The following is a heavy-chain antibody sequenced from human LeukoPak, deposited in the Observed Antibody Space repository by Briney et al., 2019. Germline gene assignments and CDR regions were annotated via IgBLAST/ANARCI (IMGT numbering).Heavy chain of an antibody. D-gene: IGHD1-1*01. J-gene: IGHJ3*02. CDR1: GGSITSYY. V-gene: IGHV4-4*07. Sequence: KASETLSLTCTVSGGSITSYYWSWIRQSAGKGLEWIGRIYITGSTTYNPSLKSRVTMSVDTSKNQLSLNLSSVTAADTAVYYCARSGTDTFDIWGQGTMVTVSS. CDR2: IYITGST. CDR3: ARSGTDTFDI.